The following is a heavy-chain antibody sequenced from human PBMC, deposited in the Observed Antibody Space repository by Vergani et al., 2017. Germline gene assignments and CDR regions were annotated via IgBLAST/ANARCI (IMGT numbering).Heavy chain of an antibody. V-gene: IGHV3-9*01. CDR2: ISWNSGSI. J-gene: IGHJ4*02. CDR1: GFTFDDYA. CDR3: AKDRIYYGSGSQVPDY. D-gene: IGHD3-10*01. Sequence: EVQLVESGGGLVQPGRSLRLSCAASGFTFDDYAMHWVRQAPGKGLEWVSGISWNSGSIGYADSVKGRFTISRDNAKNSLYLQMNSLRAEDTALYYCAKDRIYYGSGSQVPDYWGQGTLVTVSS.